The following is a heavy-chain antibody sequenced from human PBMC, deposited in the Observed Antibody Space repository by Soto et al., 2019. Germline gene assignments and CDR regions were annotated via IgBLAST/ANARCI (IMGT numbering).Heavy chain of an antibody. Sequence: ASVKVSCKASGGTFSSYTISWVRQAPGQGLEWMGRIIPILGIANYAQKFQGRVTITADESTSTAYMELSSLRSEDTAVYYCARGRNIVVVTASGFDPWGQGTLVTVSS. CDR1: GGTFSSYT. V-gene: IGHV1-69*02. D-gene: IGHD2-21*02. J-gene: IGHJ5*02. CDR2: IIPILGIA. CDR3: ARGRNIVVVTASGFDP.